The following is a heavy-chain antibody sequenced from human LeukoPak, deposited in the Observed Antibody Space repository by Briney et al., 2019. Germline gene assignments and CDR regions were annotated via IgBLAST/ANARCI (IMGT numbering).Heavy chain of an antibody. J-gene: IGHJ6*03. CDR1: GGTFSSYA. D-gene: IGHD3-10*01. V-gene: IGHV1-69*05. Sequence: SVKVSCKASGGTFSSYAISWVRQAPGHGLEWMGRIIPIFGTANYAQKFQGRVTITTDESTSTPYMELSSLRSEDTAVYYCARGGASNYYYYYMDVWGKGTTVTVSS. CDR3: ARGGASNYYYYYMDV. CDR2: IIPIFGTA.